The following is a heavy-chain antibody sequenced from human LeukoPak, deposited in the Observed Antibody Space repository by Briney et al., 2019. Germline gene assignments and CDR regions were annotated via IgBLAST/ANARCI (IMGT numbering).Heavy chain of an antibody. CDR3: ARDLLNEGNHLDY. Sequence: SETLSLTCAVYGGSFSGYYWSWIRQPPGKGLEWIGEINHSGSTNYNPSLKSRVTISVDTSKNQFSLKLSSVTAADTVVYYCARDLLNEGNHLDYWGQGTLVTVSS. CDR1: GGSFSGYY. D-gene: IGHD4-23*01. V-gene: IGHV4-34*01. J-gene: IGHJ4*02. CDR2: INHSGST.